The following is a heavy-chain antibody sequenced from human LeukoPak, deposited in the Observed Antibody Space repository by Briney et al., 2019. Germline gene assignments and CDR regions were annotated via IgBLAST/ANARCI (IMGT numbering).Heavy chain of an antibody. Sequence: GGSLRLSCAASGFTFDDYGMSWVRQAPGKGLEWVGRIKSKTDGGTTDYAAPVKGRFTISRDDSKNTLYLQMNSLKTEDTAVYYCTTEGGATDYFDYWGQGTLVTVSS. CDR1: GFTFDDYG. CDR3: TTEGGATDYFDY. J-gene: IGHJ4*02. V-gene: IGHV3-15*01. CDR2: IKSKTDGGTT. D-gene: IGHD1-26*01.